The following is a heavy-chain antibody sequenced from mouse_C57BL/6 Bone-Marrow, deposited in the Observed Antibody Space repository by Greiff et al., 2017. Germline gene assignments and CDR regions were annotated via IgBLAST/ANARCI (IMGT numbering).Heavy chain of an antibody. CDR2: IYPGSGST. CDR1: GYTFTSYW. Sequence: QVQLQQPGAELVKPGASVKMSCKASGYTFTSYWITWVKQRPGQGLEWIGDIYPGSGSTNYNEKFKSKATLTVDTSSSTAYMQLSSLTSEDSAVYYCAREGLQLRLSWFAYWGKGTLGTVSA. V-gene: IGHV1-55*01. D-gene: IGHD3-2*02. J-gene: IGHJ3*01. CDR3: AREGLQLRLSWFAY.